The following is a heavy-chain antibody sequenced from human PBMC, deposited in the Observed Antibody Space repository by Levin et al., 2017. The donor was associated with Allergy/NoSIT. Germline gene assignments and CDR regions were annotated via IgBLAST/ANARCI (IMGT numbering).Heavy chain of an antibody. CDR1: GFTFSSYA. CDR3: AKDKGSDYYGMDV. Sequence: GGSLRLSCAASGFTFSSYAMSWVRQAPGKGLEWVSAISGSGGSTYYADSVKGRFTISRDNSKNTLYLQMNSLRAEDTAVYYWAKDKGSDYYGMDVWGQGTTVTVSS. V-gene: IGHV3-23*01. J-gene: IGHJ6*02. CDR2: ISGSGGST.